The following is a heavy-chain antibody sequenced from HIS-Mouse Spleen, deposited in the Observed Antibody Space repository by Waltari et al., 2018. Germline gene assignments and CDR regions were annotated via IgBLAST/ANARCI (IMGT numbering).Heavy chain of an antibody. CDR2: IYPGELET. D-gene: IGHD6-19*01. J-gene: IGHJ4*02. Sequence: EVQLVQSGAEVKKPGESLKISCKGSGYSFTSYWIGWVRQMPGKGLGWMGGIYPGELETGYGPSFQGTVTISADKSISTAYLQWSSLKASDTAMYYCARQGAQQWLVQPFGDYWGQGTLVTVSS. CDR1: GYSFTSYW. V-gene: IGHV5-51*01. CDR3: ARQGAQQWLVQPFGDY.